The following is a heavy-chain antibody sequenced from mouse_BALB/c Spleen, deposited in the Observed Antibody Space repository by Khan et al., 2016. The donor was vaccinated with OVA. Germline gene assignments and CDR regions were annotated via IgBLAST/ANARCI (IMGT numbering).Heavy chain of an antibody. CDR3: ARRGLRWDFDY. Sequence: VQLQQSGAELAKPGASVKMSCKTSGYTFINYWILWVKQRPGQGLEWIGYINPTTNYTEFNQNFKDKATLTADRSSSTAYMPLSSLTSEDSAVYYCARRGLRWDFDYWGQGTTLTVSS. CDR2: INPTTNYT. CDR1: GYTFINYW. D-gene: IGHD1-1*01. V-gene: IGHV1-7*01. J-gene: IGHJ2*01.